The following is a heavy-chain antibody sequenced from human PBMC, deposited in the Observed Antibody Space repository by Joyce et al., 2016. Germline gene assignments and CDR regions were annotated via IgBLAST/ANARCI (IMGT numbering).Heavy chain of an antibody. V-gene: IGHV3-21*01. J-gene: IGHJ4*02. CDR3: ARDVLTTVTKAYGY. D-gene: IGHD4-11*01. CDR1: GFIFSSYS. CDR2: ISRDNTYI. Sequence: EVQLVESGGGLVKPGESLRVSCTAAGFIFSSYSMSWVRQAPEKGLEWVSSISRDNTYIFHADSVKGRFTISRDNARNSLYLQMNSLRAEDTAVYYCARDVLTTVTKAYGYWGQGTLVAVSS.